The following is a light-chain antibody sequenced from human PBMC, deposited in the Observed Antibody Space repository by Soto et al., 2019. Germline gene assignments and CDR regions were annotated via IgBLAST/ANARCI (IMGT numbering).Light chain of an antibody. V-gene: IGLV2-14*03. CDR3: SSYTRSSTL. Sequence: QSVLTQPASVSGSPGQSITISCTGASSDVGGYNYVSWYQHHPGKAPKLMIYDVSNRPSGVSNRFSDSKSGNTASLIISGLQAEDEADYYCSSYTRSSTLFGGGTKSPS. J-gene: IGLJ2*01. CDR2: DVS. CDR1: SSDVGGYNY.